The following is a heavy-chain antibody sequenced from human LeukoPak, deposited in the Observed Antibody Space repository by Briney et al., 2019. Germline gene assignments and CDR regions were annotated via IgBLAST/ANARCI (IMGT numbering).Heavy chain of an antibody. J-gene: IGHJ4*02. CDR1: GVTFRSDW. CDR2: INQDGSAE. CDR3: ARDTSRNDLDY. Sequence: GGSLRLSCAASGVTFRSDWMNWGRQALGKGLEWVANINQDGSAEYYVDSVKGRFTISRDNAKNSLYLQMNSLRAEDTAVYYCARDTSRNDLDYWGQGTLVTVSS. V-gene: IGHV3-7*04. D-gene: IGHD1-1*01.